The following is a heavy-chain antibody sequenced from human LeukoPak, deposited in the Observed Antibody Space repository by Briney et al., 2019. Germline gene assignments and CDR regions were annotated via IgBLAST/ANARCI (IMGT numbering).Heavy chain of an antibody. CDR3: ARNIVRGSAVGIYWYFDL. Sequence: ASVKVSCKASGYTFTGSYMHWVRQAPGQGLEWMGWINPNSGGTNYAQKFKGRVTMTRDTSITTAYMELSRLGSDDTAVYYCARNIVRGSAVGIYWYFDLWGRGTLVTVSS. V-gene: IGHV1-2*02. D-gene: IGHD3-10*01. CDR2: INPNSGGT. CDR1: GYTFTGSY. J-gene: IGHJ2*01.